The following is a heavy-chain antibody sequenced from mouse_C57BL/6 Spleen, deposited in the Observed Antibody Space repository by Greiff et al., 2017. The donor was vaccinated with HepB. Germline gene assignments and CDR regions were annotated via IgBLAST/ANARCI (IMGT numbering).Heavy chain of an antibody. CDR3: ARSEAGTGFAY. D-gene: IGHD4-1*01. Sequence: VQLQQPGAELVRPGSSVKLSCKASGYTFTSYWMDWVKQRPGQGLEWIGNIYPSDSETHYNQKFKDKATLTVDKSSSTAYMQLSSLTSEDSAVYYCARSEAGTGFAYWGQGTLVTVSA. J-gene: IGHJ3*01. CDR1: GYTFTSYW. V-gene: IGHV1-61*01. CDR2: IYPSDSET.